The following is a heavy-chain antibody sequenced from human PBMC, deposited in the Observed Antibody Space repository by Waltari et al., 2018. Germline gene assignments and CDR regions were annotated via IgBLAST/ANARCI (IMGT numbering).Heavy chain of an antibody. CDR2: IYHSGST. D-gene: IGHD3-22*01. J-gene: IGHJ4*02. V-gene: IGHV4-38-2*01. CDR1: GYSISSGYH. CDR3: ASSTYYYDSSGRPFDY. Sequence: QVQLQESGPGLVTPSETLSLTCAVSGYSISSGYHWGWIRQPPGKGLEWIGSIYHSGSTYYNPSLKSRVTISVDTSKNQFSLKLSSVTAADTAVYYCASSTYYYDSSGRPFDYWGQGTLVTVSS.